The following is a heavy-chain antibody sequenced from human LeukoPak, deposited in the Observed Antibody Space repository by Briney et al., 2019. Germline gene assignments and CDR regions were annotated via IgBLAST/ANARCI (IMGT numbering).Heavy chain of an antibody. D-gene: IGHD4-17*01. CDR3: AKGDKEMTAVTRNWFDP. J-gene: IGHJ5*02. CDR1: GFTFNNYA. CDR2: ISGSGGST. Sequence: PGGSLRLSCAASGFTFNNYAMSWVRQAPGKGLEWVSTISGSGGSTYYADSVKGRFTISRDTSKNTLYLQMNSLSAEDTAVYYCAKGDKEMTAVTRNWFDPWGQGTLVTVSS. V-gene: IGHV3-23*01.